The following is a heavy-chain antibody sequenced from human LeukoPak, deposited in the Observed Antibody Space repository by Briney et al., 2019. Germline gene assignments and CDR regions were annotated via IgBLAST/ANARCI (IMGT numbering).Heavy chain of an antibody. D-gene: IGHD2-15*01. CDR2: IWYDGSNK. CDR3: AREDCSGGSCNFDY. J-gene: IGHJ4*02. Sequence: GGSLRLSCAASGFTFSSYGMHWVRQVPGKGLEWVAVIWYDGSNKYYADSVEGRFTISRDNSKNTLYLQMNSLRAEDTAVYYCAREDCSGGSCNFDYWGQGTLVTVSS. V-gene: IGHV3-33*01. CDR1: GFTFSSYG.